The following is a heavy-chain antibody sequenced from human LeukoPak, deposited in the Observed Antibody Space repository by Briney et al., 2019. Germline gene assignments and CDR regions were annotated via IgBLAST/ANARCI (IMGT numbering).Heavy chain of an antibody. D-gene: IGHD2-15*01. J-gene: IGHJ4*02. V-gene: IGHV1-69*13. CDR1: GGTFGSYA. CDR2: IIPIFGTA. Sequence: SVKVSCNASGGTFGSYAISWVRQAPGQGVEWMGGIIPIFGTANYAQKFQGRVTITADESTSTAYMELSSLRSEDTAVYYCVLGYCSGGSCYSFDYWGQGTLVTVSS. CDR3: VLGYCSGGSCYSFDY.